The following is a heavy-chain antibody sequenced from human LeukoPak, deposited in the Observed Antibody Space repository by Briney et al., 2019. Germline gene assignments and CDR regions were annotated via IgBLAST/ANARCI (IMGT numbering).Heavy chain of an antibody. CDR2: IRSDGTIK. V-gene: IGHV3-30*02. D-gene: IGHD1-26*01. CDR1: GFSFSSSG. Sequence: GGSLRLSCAASGFSFSSSGMHWVRQAPGKGLEWVAFIRSDGTIKYYADSVKGRFTISRDNSKNTLYLQMNSLRAEDTAVYYCAKAHIVGATGGHYFDYWGQGTLVTVSS. CDR3: AKAHIVGATGGHYFDY. J-gene: IGHJ4*02.